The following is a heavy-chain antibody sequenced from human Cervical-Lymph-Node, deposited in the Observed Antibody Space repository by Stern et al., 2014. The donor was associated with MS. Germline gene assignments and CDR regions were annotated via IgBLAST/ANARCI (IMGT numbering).Heavy chain of an antibody. V-gene: IGHV2-5*02. CDR1: GFSLSTRGVG. D-gene: IGHD2/OR15-2a*01. CDR2: IYWDDDK. CDR3: AHRTSLPVILASNWLDP. Sequence: QVTLRESGPTLVKPTQTLTLTCTFSGFSLSTRGVGVGWIRQTPGKAPEWLAIIYWDDDKRYSPSFKNRVTITKDTTKNQVVLAMTNVDPEDTATYFCAHRTSLPVILASNWLDPWGQGILVTVSS. J-gene: IGHJ5*02.